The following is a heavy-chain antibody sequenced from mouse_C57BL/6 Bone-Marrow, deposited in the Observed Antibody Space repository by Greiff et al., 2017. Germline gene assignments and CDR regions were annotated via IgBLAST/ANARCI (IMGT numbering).Heavy chain of an antibody. D-gene: IGHD4-1*01. J-gene: IGHJ1*03. V-gene: IGHV14-4*01. CDR3: TRLGLFYWYFDV. Sequence: EVQRVESGAELVRPGASVKLSCTASGFNIKDDYMHWVKQRPEQGLEWIGWIDPENGDTEYASKFQGKATITADTSSNTAYLQRSSLTSEDTAVYYCTRLGLFYWYFDVWGTGTTVTVSS. CDR1: GFNIKDDY. CDR2: IDPENGDT.